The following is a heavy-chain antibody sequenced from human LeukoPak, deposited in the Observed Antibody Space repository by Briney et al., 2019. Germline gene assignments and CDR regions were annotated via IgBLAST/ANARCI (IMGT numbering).Heavy chain of an antibody. D-gene: IGHD6-19*01. V-gene: IGHV1-46*01. CDR3: ATTRPPGDSSGWWMDY. CDR1: GYTFTSYY. J-gene: IGHJ4*02. CDR2: INPSGGST. Sequence: GASVKVSCKASGYTFTSYYMHWVRQAPGQGLEWMGIINPSGGSTSYAQNFQGRVTMTRDMSTSTVYMELSSLRSEDTAVYYCATTRPPGDSSGWWMDYWGQGTLVTVSS.